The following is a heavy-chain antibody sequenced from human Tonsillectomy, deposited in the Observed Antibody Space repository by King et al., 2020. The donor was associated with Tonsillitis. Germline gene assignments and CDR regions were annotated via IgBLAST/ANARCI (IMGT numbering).Heavy chain of an antibody. J-gene: IGHJ4*02. CDR3: SRIPGTSWKPNLFDY. D-gene: IGHD1-14*01. CDR2: IRRKAYGATT. CDR1: GFPFVDYG. Sequence: VQLVESGGGLVQPGRSLRLSCTTSGFPFVDYGMSWFRQAPGKRLEWVRFIRRKAYGATTEYAASVHGRFAISTDESKSIAYLQLNRLKTEDTAIYYCSRIPGTSWKPNLFDYWGQGILVAVSS. V-gene: IGHV3-49*03.